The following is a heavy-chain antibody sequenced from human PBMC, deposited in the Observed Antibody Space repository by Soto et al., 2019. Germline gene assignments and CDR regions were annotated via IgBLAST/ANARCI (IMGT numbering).Heavy chain of an antibody. Sequence: SETLSLTCTVSGGSISSSSYYWGWIRQPREKRLERIGSMYSSGSTYYNPSLKSRVTMYVDTSKNKCCMKLRSVRAADTAVYHCARSSSRAFRSFECVDPLDCWGQGTPVTVSS. V-gene: IGHV4-39*01. CDR2: MYSSGST. CDR1: GGSISSSSYY. CDR3: ARSSSRAFRSFECVDPLDC. J-gene: IGHJ4*02. D-gene: IGHD3-3*01.